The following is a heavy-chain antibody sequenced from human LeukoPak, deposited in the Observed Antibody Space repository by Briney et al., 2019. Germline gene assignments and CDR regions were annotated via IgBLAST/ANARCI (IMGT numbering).Heavy chain of an antibody. D-gene: IGHD6-19*01. CDR3: ARGVTVSGWYRGAYYYYYMDV. Sequence: ASAKDSCKASGYTFTSDDINWVRQAPGQGLEWMGWMNPNRGNTGYAQKFQGRVTITKNTFISTAYMELSSLRSEDTAVYYCARGVTVSGWYRGAYYYYYMDVWGKGTTVTVSS. V-gene: IGHV1-8*03. CDR1: GYTFTSDD. J-gene: IGHJ6*03. CDR2: MNPNRGNT.